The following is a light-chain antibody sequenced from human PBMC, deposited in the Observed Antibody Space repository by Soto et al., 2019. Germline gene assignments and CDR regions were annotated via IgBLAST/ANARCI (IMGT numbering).Light chain of an antibody. CDR2: GAS. V-gene: IGKV3-20*01. CDR3: QQYGSSPGLT. J-gene: IGKJ4*01. Sequence: EIALTQSPGTLSLSPGERATLSCRASQSVSSSYLAWYQQKPGQAPRLLIYGASSRATGIPDRFSGSGSGTDFTLTISRLEPEDFGVYYCQQYGSSPGLTFGGGTKVEIK. CDR1: QSVSSSY.